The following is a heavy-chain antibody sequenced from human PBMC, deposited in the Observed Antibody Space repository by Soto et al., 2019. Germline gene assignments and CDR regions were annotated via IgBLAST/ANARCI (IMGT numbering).Heavy chain of an antibody. CDR1: GYTFTGYY. Sequence: SVKVSCKASGYTFTGYYMHWVRQAPGQGLEWMGWINPNSGGTNYAQKFQGWVTMTRDTSISTAYMELSRLRSDDTAVYYCARVNRGGTYYDFWSGDSNWFDPWGQGTLVTVSS. V-gene: IGHV1-2*04. J-gene: IGHJ5*02. CDR2: INPNSGGT. CDR3: ARVNRGGTYYDFWSGDSNWFDP. D-gene: IGHD3-3*01.